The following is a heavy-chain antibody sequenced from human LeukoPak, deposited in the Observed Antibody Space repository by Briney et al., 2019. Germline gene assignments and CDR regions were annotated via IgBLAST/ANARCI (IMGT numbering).Heavy chain of an antibody. V-gene: IGHV3-53*01. D-gene: IGHD2-2*02. CDR2: IYSGGST. J-gene: IGHJ3*02. CDR3: ARGGVGSSTSCYTCRAFDI. CDR1: GFTVSSNY. Sequence: GGSLRLSCAASGFTVSSNYMSWVRQAPGKGLEWVSVIYSGGSTYYADSVKGRFTISRDNSKNSLYLQMNSLRAEDTAVYYCARGGVGSSTSCYTCRAFDIWGQGTMVTVFS.